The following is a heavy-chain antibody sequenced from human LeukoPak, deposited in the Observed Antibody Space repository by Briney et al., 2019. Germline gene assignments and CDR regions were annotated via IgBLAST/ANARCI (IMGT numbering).Heavy chain of an antibody. CDR3: AKGEYYDSSGYPPDY. D-gene: IGHD3-22*01. Sequence: GGSLRLSCAASGFTFSSYGMHWVRQAPGKGLEWVAVIWYDGSNKYYADSVKGRFTISRDNSKNTLYLQMNSLRAEDTAVYYCAKGEYYDSSGYPPDYWGQGTLVTVSS. J-gene: IGHJ4*02. V-gene: IGHV3-33*06. CDR2: IWYDGSNK. CDR1: GFTFSSYG.